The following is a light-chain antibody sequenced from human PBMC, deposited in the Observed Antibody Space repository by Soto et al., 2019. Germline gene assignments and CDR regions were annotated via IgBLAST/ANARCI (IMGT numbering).Light chain of an antibody. CDR3: QQCSTYPWT. CDR2: KAS. V-gene: IGKV1-5*03. Sequence: DIQMTQSPSTLSASVGDRVTITCRASQTISTLLAWYQQRPGKAPNLLIYKASSLESGVPSRFSGSGSGTEFTLTISSLHHDDFATYFCQQCSTYPWTFGQGTKVEVK. J-gene: IGKJ1*01. CDR1: QTISTL.